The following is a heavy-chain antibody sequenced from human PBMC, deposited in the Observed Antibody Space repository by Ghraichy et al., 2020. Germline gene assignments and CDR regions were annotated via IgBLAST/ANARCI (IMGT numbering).Heavy chain of an antibody. CDR2: IYYSGST. CDR1: GGSISSYY. Sequence: SETLSLTCTVSGGSISSYYWSWIRQPPGKGLEWIGYIYYSGSTNYNPSLKSRVTISVDTSKNQFSLKLSSVTAADTAVYYCASGYSYDSYYFDYWGQGTLVTVSS. V-gene: IGHV4-59*01. CDR3: ASGYSYDSYYFDY. J-gene: IGHJ4*02. D-gene: IGHD5-18*01.